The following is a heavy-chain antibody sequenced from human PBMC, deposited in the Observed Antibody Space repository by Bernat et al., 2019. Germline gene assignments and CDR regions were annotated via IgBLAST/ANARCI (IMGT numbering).Heavy chain of an antibody. CDR1: GGSISSGGYS. J-gene: IGHJ3*02. V-gene: IGHV4-30-2*01. CDR2: IYHSGST. Sequence: QLQLQESGSGLVKPSQTLSLTCAVSGGSISSGGYSWSWIRQPPGKGLEWIGYIYHSGSTYYNPSLKSRVTISVDRSKNQFSLKLSSVTAADTAVYYCAGTTVTIATLRAYAFDIWGQGTMVTASS. CDR3: AGTTVTIATLRAYAFDI. D-gene: IGHD4-17*01.